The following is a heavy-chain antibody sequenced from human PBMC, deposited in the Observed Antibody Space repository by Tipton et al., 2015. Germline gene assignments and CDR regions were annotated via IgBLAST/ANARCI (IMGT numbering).Heavy chain of an antibody. CDR3: ARARGRHGGLFDS. CDR1: GGSVSSGSYY. CDR2: ISFSDTT. J-gene: IGHJ4*02. Sequence: GLVKPSETLSLTCTVSGGSVSSGSYYWSWIRQPPGKGLEWIGYISFSDTTHYNPSLKSRVTISVDTSKTQFSLKMRSVTATDTAVYYCARARGRHGGLFDSWGQGTLVTVSS. V-gene: IGHV4-61*01. D-gene: IGHD4-23*01.